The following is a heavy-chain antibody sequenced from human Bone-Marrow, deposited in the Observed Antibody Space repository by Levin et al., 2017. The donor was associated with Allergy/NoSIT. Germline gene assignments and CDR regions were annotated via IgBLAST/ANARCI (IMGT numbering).Heavy chain of an antibody. J-gene: IGHJ4*02. CDR2: ITRSSDVM. D-gene: IGHD3-22*01. CDR1: GFTFSSYP. V-gene: IGHV3-48*01. Sequence: SCAASGFTFSSYPMNWVRQAPGKGLGWISYITRSSDVMYYADSVKGRFTISRDNAKNSLYLQMNSLRAEDTAMYYCARYRGSSGYYFAYWGQGTLVTVSS. CDR3: ARYRGSSGYYFAY.